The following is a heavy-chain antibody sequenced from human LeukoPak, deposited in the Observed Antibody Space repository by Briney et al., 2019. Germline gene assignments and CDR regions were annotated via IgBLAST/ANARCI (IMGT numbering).Heavy chain of an antibody. Sequence: ASVKVSYKASGYSFSNYGVSWVRQAPGQGLEWMRWISASNGDSNFATTLHDRITLTTATSTSTAYTELRSLRSDDTAVYFCARDSRTYWRGIDCPYFDYWGQGTLVTVSS. CDR1: GYSFSNYG. CDR3: ARDSRTYWRGIDCPYFDY. V-gene: IGHV1-18*01. D-gene: IGHD2-21*01. J-gene: IGHJ4*02. CDR2: ISASNGDS.